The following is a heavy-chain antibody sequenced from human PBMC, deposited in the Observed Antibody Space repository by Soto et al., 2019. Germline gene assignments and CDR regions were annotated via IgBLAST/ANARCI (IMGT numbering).Heavy chain of an antibody. V-gene: IGHV1-3*01. CDR3: ARGVAAPGGLEYYHH. CDR2: INAGNAYT. D-gene: IGHD6-13*01. J-gene: IGHJ1*01. Sequence: QVQLVQSGAEVKRPGASVKVSCKASGYTFTTYALHWVRQAPGQRLEWMGWINAGNAYTKYSQKFQGRVTITRDTSASTAYMELSSLRSEDTAVYYCARGVAAPGGLEYYHHWGQGTLVTVSS. CDR1: GYTFTTYA.